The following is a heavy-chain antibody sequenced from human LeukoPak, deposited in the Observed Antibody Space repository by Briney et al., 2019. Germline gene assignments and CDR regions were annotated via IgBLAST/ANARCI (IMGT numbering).Heavy chain of an antibody. D-gene: IGHD2-8*01. CDR2: INHSGST. CDR1: GGSFSGYY. CDR3: ARGPIVLMVYAILGTRPYFDY. V-gene: IGHV4-34*01. Sequence: PSETLSLTCAVYGGSFSGYYWSWIRQPPGKGLEWIGEINHSGSTNYNPSLKSRVNISVDTSKNQFSLKLSSVTAADTAVYYCARGPIVLMVYAILGTRPYFDYWGQGTLVTVSS. J-gene: IGHJ4*02.